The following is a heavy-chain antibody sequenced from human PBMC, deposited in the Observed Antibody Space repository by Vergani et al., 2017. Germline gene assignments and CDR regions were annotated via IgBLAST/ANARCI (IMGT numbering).Heavy chain of an antibody. CDR1: GGSFSGYY. J-gene: IGHJ6*02. CDR2: INHSGST. Sequence: QVQLQQWGAGLLKPSETLSLTCAVYGGSFSGYYWSWIRQPPGKGLEWIGEINHSGSTNYNPSLKSRVTISVDTSKNQFSLKLSSLTAADTAVYYCARYQDPGWGYYYYYYGMDVWGQGTTVTVSS. V-gene: IGHV4-34*01. CDR3: ARYQDPGWGYYYYYYGMDV. D-gene: IGHD2-2*01.